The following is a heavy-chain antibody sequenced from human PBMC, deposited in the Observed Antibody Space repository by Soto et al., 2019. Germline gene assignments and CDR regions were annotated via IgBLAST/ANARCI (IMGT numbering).Heavy chain of an antibody. V-gene: IGHV4-59*12. CDR2: IYYSGNT. CDR3: ARAVASFDL. D-gene: IGHD5-12*01. J-gene: IGHJ4*02. CDR1: GGPIGTDY. Sequence: SETLSLTCTVAGGPIGTDYWNWIRQPPGRGLEWIGYIYYSGNTNYNPSLKSRVTISLDMSKKQFSLKLSSVTAADTAVYYCARAVASFDLWGQGTLVTVSS.